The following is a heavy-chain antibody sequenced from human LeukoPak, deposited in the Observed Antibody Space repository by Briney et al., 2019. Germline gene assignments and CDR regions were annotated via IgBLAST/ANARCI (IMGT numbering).Heavy chain of an antibody. V-gene: IGHV5-51*01. CDR3: ARLDEGFYYDGYGYNF. J-gene: IGHJ4*02. D-gene: IGHD3-22*01. CDR2: IFPGDSDT. CDR1: GYTFTTYW. Sequence: GESLMISCQGSGYTFTTYWIGWVRQMPGKGLEWMGIIFPGDSDTKYSPSFQGQVTISADKSISTAYLQWSSLKPSDTAIYYCARLDEGFYYDGYGYNFWGQGTLVTVSS.